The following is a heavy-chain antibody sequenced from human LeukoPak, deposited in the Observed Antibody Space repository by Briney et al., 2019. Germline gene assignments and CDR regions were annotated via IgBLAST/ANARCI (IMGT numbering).Heavy chain of an antibody. CDR2: IWYDGSNK. CDR3: ARDFPTDSSGYPDAFDI. V-gene: IGHV3-33*08. D-gene: IGHD3-22*01. CDR1: GFTFSNAW. J-gene: IGHJ3*02. Sequence: PGGSLRLSCAASGFTFSNAWMSWVRQAPGKGLEWVAVIWYDGSNKYYADSVKGRFTISRDNSKNTLYLQMNSLRAEDTAVYYCARDFPTDSSGYPDAFDIWGQGTMVTVSS.